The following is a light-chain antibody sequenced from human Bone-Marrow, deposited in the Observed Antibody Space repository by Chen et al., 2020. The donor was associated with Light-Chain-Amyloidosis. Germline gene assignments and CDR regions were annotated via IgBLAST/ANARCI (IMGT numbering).Light chain of an antibody. CDR1: QTIRSNY. V-gene: IGKV3-20*01. J-gene: IGKJ4*01. Sequence: EIVLTQSPGTLSLSPGEGGNLSCRASQTIRSNYLTWYQQKFGQAPRLLIYGSSSRATGIPDRFTGSGSWTDFTLPINRLEPEEFAMYYCQQYGTSPLAFGGGTKVEIK. CDR2: GSS. CDR3: QQYGTSPLA.